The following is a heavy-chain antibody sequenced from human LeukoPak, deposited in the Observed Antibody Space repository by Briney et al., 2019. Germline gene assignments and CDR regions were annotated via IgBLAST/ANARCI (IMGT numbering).Heavy chain of an antibody. D-gene: IGHD3-22*01. V-gene: IGHV4-34*01. CDR2: INHRGST. CDR1: GGSFSGYS. CDR3: ARPRRVDSSGYYLDPFDI. J-gene: IGHJ3*02. Sequence: SETLSLTCAVYGGSFSGYSWNWIRQPPGKGLEWNGNINHRGSTNYNSSLKSRVTISVDTSKNQFSLKLTSVTAADTALYYCARPRRVDSSGYYLDPFDIWGQGTMLTVSS.